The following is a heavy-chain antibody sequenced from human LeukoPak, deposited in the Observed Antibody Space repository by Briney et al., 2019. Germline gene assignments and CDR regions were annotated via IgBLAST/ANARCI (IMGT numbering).Heavy chain of an antibody. Sequence: GGSLRLSCVASGFTFDDFAMHWVRQAPGKGLEWVSGLSWNSATIGYADSVKGRFTISRDNAKNSLYLQMNSLRAEDTALYYCAKCESYGVPAAIDYWGQGTLVTVSS. CDR3: AKCESYGVPAAIDY. D-gene: IGHD2-2*01. V-gene: IGHV3-9*01. CDR2: LSWNSATI. J-gene: IGHJ4*02. CDR1: GFTFDDFA.